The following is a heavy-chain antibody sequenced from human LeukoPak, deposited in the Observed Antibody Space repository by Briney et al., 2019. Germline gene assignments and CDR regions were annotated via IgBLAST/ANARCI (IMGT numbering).Heavy chain of an antibody. V-gene: IGHV4-59*08. CDR2: MDYSGST. CDR3: ARGATLNTVFFFDY. D-gene: IGHD4-11*01. Sequence: PSETLSLTCTVSGGSISDYYWTWIRQSPGTGLEWIGYMDYSGSTAYNPSLKSRVTISINTSKKQFSLELSSVTAADTAMYYCARGATLNTVFFFDYWGQGTLVTVSS. J-gene: IGHJ4*02. CDR1: GGSISDYY.